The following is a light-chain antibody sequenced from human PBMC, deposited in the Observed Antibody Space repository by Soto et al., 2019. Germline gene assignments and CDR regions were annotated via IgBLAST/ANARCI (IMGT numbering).Light chain of an antibody. V-gene: IGKV1-17*01. CDR3: LQHSTYPLT. J-gene: IGKJ1*01. Sequence: DIQMTQFPSSLSASVGDRVTITCRASQGIRNDLGWYQQKPGKAPKRLIYAASSLQSGVPSRFSGSGSGTECTLAISSLQPEESATFYCLQHSTYPLTFGQGTKVEIK. CDR1: QGIRND. CDR2: AAS.